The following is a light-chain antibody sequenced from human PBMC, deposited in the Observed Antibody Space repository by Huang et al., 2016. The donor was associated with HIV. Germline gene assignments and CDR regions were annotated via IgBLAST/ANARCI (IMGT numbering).Light chain of an antibody. CDR2: RAS. CDR1: QTVHAW. V-gene: IGKV1-5*03. Sequence: DIQMTQSPSTLSASVGDRVTITCRASQTVHAWLACHQQKPGKPPNLLIYRASSLQPGVPSRFTGSGSGTEFTLTIASLQPDDLGTYYCQQYSTYLFTFGQGTKLEIK. CDR3: QQYSTYLFT. J-gene: IGKJ2*01.